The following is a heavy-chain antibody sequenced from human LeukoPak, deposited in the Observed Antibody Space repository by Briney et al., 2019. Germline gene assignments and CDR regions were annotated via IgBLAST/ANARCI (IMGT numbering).Heavy chain of an antibody. CDR2: ISSSGSTI. V-gene: IGHV3-11*04. CDR3: ARAVPDPGASYCGGDCFDAFDI. J-gene: IGHJ3*02. Sequence: PGGSLRLSCAASGFTFSDYYMSWIRQAPGKGLEWVSYISSSGSTIYYADSVKGRFTISRDNAKNSLYLQMNSLRAEDTAVYYCARAVPDPGASYCGGDCFDAFDIWGQGTMVTVSS. D-gene: IGHD2-21*01. CDR1: GFTFSDYY.